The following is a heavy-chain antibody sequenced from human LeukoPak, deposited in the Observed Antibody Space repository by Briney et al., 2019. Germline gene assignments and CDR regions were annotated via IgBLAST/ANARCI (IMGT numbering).Heavy chain of an antibody. CDR3: ARDRNYDGSVYYEDDYFDY. Sequence: PGGSLRLSCAASGFTFSSYGMHWVRQAPGKGLEWVAVISYDGSNKYYADSVKGRFTISRDNSKNTLYLQMNSLRAEDTAVYYCARDRNYDGSVYYEDDYFDYWGQGTLSPSPQ. CDR2: ISYDGSNK. CDR1: GFTFSSYG. J-gene: IGHJ4*02. D-gene: IGHD3-22*01. V-gene: IGHV3-30*03.